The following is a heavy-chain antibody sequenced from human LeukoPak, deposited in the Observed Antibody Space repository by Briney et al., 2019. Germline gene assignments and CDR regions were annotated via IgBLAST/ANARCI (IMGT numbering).Heavy chain of an antibody. Sequence: ASEKVSCKASGYTFTGYYMHWVRQAPGQGLEWMGWINPPSGGTNSAQKFQGRVTMTRDTSITTAYLELSRLTSDDTAVYYCARGDFYSGSFLDYWGQGTLVTVSS. CDR3: ARGDFYSGSFLDY. V-gene: IGHV1-2*02. CDR2: INPPSGGT. D-gene: IGHD3-10*01. J-gene: IGHJ4*02. CDR1: GYTFTGYY.